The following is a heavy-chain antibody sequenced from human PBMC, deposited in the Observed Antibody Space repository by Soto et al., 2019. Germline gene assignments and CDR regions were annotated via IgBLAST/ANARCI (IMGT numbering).Heavy chain of an antibody. CDR3: ARGQCSSTCCYGGIPAFDI. J-gene: IGHJ3*02. V-gene: IGHV3-23*01. CDR2: ISGSAATT. Sequence: GGSLRLSCAASGFTFSSYAMNWVRQAPGKGLEWVSAISGSAATTHFADSVKGRFTISRDNSKNTLYLQMNSLRAEDTAVYYCARGQCSSTCCYGGIPAFDIWGQGTMVTVSS. D-gene: IGHD2-2*01. CDR1: GFTFSSYA.